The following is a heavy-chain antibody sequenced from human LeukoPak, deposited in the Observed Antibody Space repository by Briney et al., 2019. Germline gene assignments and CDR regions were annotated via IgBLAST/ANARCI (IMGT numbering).Heavy chain of an antibody. CDR3: GRAFPPLRTSSAGDL. CDR2: ISGLSTHI. J-gene: IGHJ4*02. V-gene: IGHV3-21*01. D-gene: IGHD3-16*01. Sequence: GGSLGLSCVASGFTFSSYWMSWVRQAPGKGLEWVSSISGLSTHIYYGDSVKGRFSISRDNAKNSVYLQMNSLGVEDTAIYYCGRAFPPLRTSSAGDLWGQGILVTVSS. CDR1: GFTFSSYW.